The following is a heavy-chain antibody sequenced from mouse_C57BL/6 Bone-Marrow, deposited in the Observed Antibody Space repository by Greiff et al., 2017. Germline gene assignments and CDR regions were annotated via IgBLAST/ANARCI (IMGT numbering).Heavy chain of an antibody. CDR3: ARGYYGSRRWYFDV. J-gene: IGHJ1*03. D-gene: IGHD1-1*01. CDR1: GYTFTSYW. V-gene: IGHV1-52*01. Sequence: QVQLQQPGAELVRPGSSVKLSCKASGYTFTSYWMHWVKQRPIQGLEWIGNIDPSDSETHYNQKFKDKATLTVDKSSSTAYMQLSSLTSEDSAVYYCARGYYGSRRWYFDVWGTGTTVTVSS. CDR2: IDPSDSET.